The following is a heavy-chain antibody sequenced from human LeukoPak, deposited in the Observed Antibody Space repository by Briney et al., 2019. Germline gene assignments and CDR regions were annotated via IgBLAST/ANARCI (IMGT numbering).Heavy chain of an antibody. Sequence: ASVKVSCKASGYTFTGYYMHWVRQAPGQGLEWMGWINPNSGGTNYAQKFQGRVTMTRDTSISTAYMELSRLRSDDTAVYYCASGYSSGWYSRGLVLWGQGTLVTVSS. CDR2: INPNSGGT. CDR3: ASGYSSGWYSRGLVL. V-gene: IGHV1-2*02. CDR1: GYTFTGYY. J-gene: IGHJ4*02. D-gene: IGHD6-19*01.